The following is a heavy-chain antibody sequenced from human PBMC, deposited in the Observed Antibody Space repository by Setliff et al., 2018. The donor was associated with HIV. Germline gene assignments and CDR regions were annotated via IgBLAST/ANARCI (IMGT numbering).Heavy chain of an antibody. CDR1: GYTFTDYY. V-gene: IGHV1-2*02. CDR3: ARSTTAD. Sequence: ASVKVSCKASGYTFTDYYIHWVRQAPGQGLEWMGWIYPNTGGTNYAQEFQGRVTMTRDTSISTAYMELSRLRSDDTAVYYCARSTTADWGQGTMVTVSS. J-gene: IGHJ4*02. CDR2: IYPNTGGT. D-gene: IGHD4-17*01.